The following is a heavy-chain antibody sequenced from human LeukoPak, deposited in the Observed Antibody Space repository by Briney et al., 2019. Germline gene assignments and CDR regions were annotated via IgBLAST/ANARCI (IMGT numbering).Heavy chain of an antibody. J-gene: IGHJ4*02. CDR1: GYTFTSYG. CDR3: ARPQEEDGYNYNWAFDY. Sequence: ASVKVSCKASGYTFTSYGISWVRQAPGQGLEWMGRISAYNGNTNYAQKLQGRVTMTTDTSTSTAYMELGSLRSDDTAVYYCARPQEEDGYNYNWAFDYWGQGTLVTVSS. D-gene: IGHD5-24*01. V-gene: IGHV1-18*01. CDR2: ISAYNGNT.